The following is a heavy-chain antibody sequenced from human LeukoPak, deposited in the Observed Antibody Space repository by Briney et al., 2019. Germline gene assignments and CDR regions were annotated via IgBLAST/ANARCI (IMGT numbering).Heavy chain of an antibody. D-gene: IGHD6-13*01. CDR1: GFTFRSYW. CDR2: IKQDGGEK. J-gene: IGHJ4*02. V-gene: IGHV3-7*01. CDR3: AREVIAAGGGYYFDY. Sequence: PGGSLRLSCAASGFTFRSYWMTWVRQTPGKGLEWVANIKQDGGEKYYVASVKGRFTISRDNAKNSLYLQMNSLRAEDTAVYYCAREVIAAGGGYYFDYWGQGTLVTVSS.